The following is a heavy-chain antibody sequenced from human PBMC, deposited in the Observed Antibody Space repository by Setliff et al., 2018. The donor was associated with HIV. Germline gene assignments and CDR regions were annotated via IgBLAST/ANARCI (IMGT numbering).Heavy chain of an antibody. CDR1: GFTLSTYG. V-gene: IGHV3-30*18. Sequence: PGGSLRLSCTTSGFTLSTYGMYWVRQAPGKGLEWVAVILYDESDKYYADSVKGRFTISRDNSKNTVYLQMNSLRLEDTAVYYCAKVSSPYTTSSFVLDYWGQGTLVTVSS. D-gene: IGHD6-6*01. J-gene: IGHJ4*02. CDR3: AKVSSPYTTSSFVLDY. CDR2: ILYDESDK.